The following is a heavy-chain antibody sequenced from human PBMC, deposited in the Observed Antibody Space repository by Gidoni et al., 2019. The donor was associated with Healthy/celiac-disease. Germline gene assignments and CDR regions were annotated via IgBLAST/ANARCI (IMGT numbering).Heavy chain of an antibody. CDR3: AKCLRDWNYIDAFDI. V-gene: IGHV3-9*01. Sequence: EVQLVESGGGLVQPGRSLRLSCAASGFTFDDYAMPWVRQAPGKGLEWVSGISWNSGSIGYADSVKGRFTISRDNAKNSLYLQMNSLRAEDTALYYCAKCLRDWNYIDAFDIWGQGTMVTVSS. CDR2: ISWNSGSI. CDR1: GFTFDDYA. J-gene: IGHJ3*02. D-gene: IGHD1-7*01.